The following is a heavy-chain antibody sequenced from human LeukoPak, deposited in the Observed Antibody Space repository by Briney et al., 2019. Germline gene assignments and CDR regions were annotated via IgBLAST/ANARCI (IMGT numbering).Heavy chain of an antibody. D-gene: IGHD7-27*01. V-gene: IGHV3-23*01. CDR1: GFTFSNYA. CDR2: ISGSGGST. CDR3: AKDPTNWGRVGAFDY. J-gene: IGHJ4*02. Sequence: GGSLRLSCAASGFTFSNYAMSWVRQAPGKGLEWVSAISGSGGSTYYADSVKGRFTISRDNSKNTLYLQMNSLRAEDTAVYYCAKDPTNWGRVGAFDYWGQGTLVTVSS.